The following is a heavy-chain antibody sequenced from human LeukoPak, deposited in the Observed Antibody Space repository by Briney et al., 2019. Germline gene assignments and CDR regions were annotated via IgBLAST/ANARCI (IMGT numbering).Heavy chain of an antibody. V-gene: IGHV7-4-1*02. CDR3: ATGGIEYSSSSSENWFDP. D-gene: IGHD6-6*01. CDR1: GYTFTAYY. Sequence: ASVKVSCKASGYTFTAYYMHWVRQAPGQGLEWMGWINTNTGNPTYAQGFTGRFVFSLDTSVSTAYLQISSLKAEDTAVYYCATGGIEYSSSSSENWFDPWGQGTLVTVSS. J-gene: IGHJ5*02. CDR2: INTNTGNP.